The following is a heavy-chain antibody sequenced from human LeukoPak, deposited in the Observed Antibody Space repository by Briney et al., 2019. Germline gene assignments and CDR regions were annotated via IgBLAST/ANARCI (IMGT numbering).Heavy chain of an antibody. CDR3: AELDITMIGGV. CDR1: GFTLSSHW. V-gene: IGHV3-7*01. CDR2: INQDGSEK. Sequence: GGSLRLSCEASGFTLSSHWMSWVRQAPGKGLEWLGNINQDGSEKNSVDSVKGRFTISRDNGKNSLYLQMNSLRADDTAVYYCAELDITMIGGVWGKGTTVTISS. D-gene: IGHD3-10*02. J-gene: IGHJ6*04.